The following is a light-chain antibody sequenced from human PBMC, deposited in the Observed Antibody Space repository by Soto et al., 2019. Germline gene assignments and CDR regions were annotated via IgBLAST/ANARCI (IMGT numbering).Light chain of an antibody. CDR3: QSYDSGQEV. CDR1: SSNIGAGYD. V-gene: IGLV1-40*01. CDR2: GNS. J-gene: IGLJ1*01. Sequence: QSALTQPPSVSGAPGQRVTISCTGSSSNIGAGYDVHWYQQLPGTAPKLLIYGNSNRPSGVPDRFSGSKSGTSASLAITGLQAEDEADYYCQSYDSGQEVFGTGTKVTVL.